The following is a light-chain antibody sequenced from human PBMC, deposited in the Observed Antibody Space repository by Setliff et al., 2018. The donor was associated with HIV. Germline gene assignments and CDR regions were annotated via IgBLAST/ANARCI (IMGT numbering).Light chain of an antibody. CDR3: CSYGGTGTHVS. CDR2: DVS. V-gene: IGLV2-23*02. Sequence: QSVLTQPASVSGSPGQSITISCTGTSSDVGSYNLVSWYQQFTDEAPQLIMYDVSKRPSGVSNRFSGSKSANTASLTISALQADDEADYYCCSYGGTGTHVSFGGGTKVTVL. J-gene: IGLJ2*01. CDR1: SSDVGSYNL.